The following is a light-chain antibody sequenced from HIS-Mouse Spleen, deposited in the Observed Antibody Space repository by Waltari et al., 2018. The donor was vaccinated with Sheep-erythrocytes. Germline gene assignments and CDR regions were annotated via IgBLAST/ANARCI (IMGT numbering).Light chain of an antibody. J-gene: IGLJ1*01. CDR2: DVS. V-gene: IGLV2-11*02. Sequence: QSALTQPRSVSGSPGQSVTISCTGTSSDVGGYNLASWYHQHPGKAPKLMTYDVSKRPSGVPDRFSGSKSGNTASLTISGLQAEDEADYYCCSYAGSYNHVFATGTKVTVL. CDR1: SSDVGGYNL. CDR3: CSYAGSYNHV.